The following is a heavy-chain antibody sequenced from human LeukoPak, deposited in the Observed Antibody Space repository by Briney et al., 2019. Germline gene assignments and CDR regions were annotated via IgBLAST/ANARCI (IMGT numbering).Heavy chain of an antibody. CDR1: GGTFSSYA. Sequence: ASVKVSCKASGGTFSSYAISWVRQAPGQGLEWMGGIIPIFGTANYAQKFQGRVTITADESTSTAYMELSSLRSEDTAVYYCARDNPPTNIVVVPAYWGQGTLVTVSS. V-gene: IGHV1-69*13. D-gene: IGHD2-2*01. CDR3: ARDNPPTNIVVVPAY. CDR2: IIPIFGTA. J-gene: IGHJ4*02.